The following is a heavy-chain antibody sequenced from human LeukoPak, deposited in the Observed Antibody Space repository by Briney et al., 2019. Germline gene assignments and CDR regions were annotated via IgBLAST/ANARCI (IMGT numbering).Heavy chain of an antibody. CDR2: IWYDGSNK. V-gene: IGHV3-33*01. CDR1: GFTFSSYG. Sequence: GRSLRLSCAASGFTFSSYGMHWVRQAPGKGLEWVAVIWYDGSNKYHADSVKGRFTISRDNSKNTLYLQMNSLRVEDTAVYYCTRERSGYDHQYWGQGTLVTVSS. J-gene: IGHJ4*02. D-gene: IGHD5-12*01. CDR3: TRERSGYDHQY.